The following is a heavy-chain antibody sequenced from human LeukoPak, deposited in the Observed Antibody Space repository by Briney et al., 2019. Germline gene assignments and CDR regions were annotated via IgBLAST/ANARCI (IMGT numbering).Heavy chain of an antibody. V-gene: IGHV3-11*01. Sequence: GGSLRLSCAASGFTFSDYYMSWIRQAPGKGLEWVSYISTSGSTIYYADSVKGRFTISRDNAKNSLYLQMNSLRAEDTAVYYCARDRIGYRNYYYYYGMDVWGQGTTVTVSS. CDR1: GFTFSDYY. J-gene: IGHJ6*02. D-gene: IGHD3-16*02. CDR2: ISTSGSTI. CDR3: ARDRIGYRNYYYYYGMDV.